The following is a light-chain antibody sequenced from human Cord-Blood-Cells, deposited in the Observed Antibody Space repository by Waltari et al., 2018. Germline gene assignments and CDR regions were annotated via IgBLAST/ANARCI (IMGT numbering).Light chain of an antibody. J-gene: IGLJ2*01. Sequence: SSELTQDPAVSVALGQTVRITCQGDSLRSYYARWYQQKPGQAPVLVIYGKNNRPSGIPDRFAGSSSGNTTSLTITGAQAEDEADYYCNSRDSSGNHVGFGGGTKLTVL. V-gene: IGLV3-19*01. CDR3: NSRDSSGNHVG. CDR1: SLRSYY. CDR2: GKN.